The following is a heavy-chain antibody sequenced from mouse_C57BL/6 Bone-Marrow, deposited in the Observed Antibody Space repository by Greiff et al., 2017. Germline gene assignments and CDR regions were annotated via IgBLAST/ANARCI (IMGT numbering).Heavy chain of an antibody. CDR2: GQGLEWIG. CDR3: SEDSAVYHCAVITTVVGGGYFDV. J-gene: IGHJ1*03. V-gene: IGHV1-87*01. CDR1: YTFSRRVH. Sequence: VQLQQSGPELARPWASVKISCQAFYTFSRRVHFAIRDTNYWMQWVKQRPGQGLEWIGAIYPGNGDTSYNQKCKGKATLTADKSSSTAYMQLSSLTSEDSAVYHCAVITTVVGGGYFDVWGTGTTVTVSS. D-gene: IGHD1-1*01.